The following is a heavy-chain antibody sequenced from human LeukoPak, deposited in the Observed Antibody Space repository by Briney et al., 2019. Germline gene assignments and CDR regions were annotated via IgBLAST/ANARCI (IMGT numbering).Heavy chain of an antibody. V-gene: IGHV4-34*01. J-gene: IGHJ4*02. Sequence: SETLSLTCAVYGGSFSGYYWSWIRQPPGKGLEWIGEINHSGSTNYNPSLKSRVTISVDTSKNQFSLKLSSVTAADTAVYYCARGGIGYCSSTSCSKGIFDYWGQGTLVTVSS. CDR2: INHSGST. CDR1: GGSFSGYY. CDR3: ARGGIGYCSSTSCSKGIFDY. D-gene: IGHD2-2*01.